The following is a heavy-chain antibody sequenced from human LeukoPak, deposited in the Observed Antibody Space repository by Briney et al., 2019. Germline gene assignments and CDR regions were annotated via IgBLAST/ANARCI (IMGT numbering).Heavy chain of an antibody. V-gene: IGHV3-53*01. CDR3: AREPYRSFDY. Sequence: GGSLRLSCAASGFTVSSNYMSWVHQAPGKGLEWVSVIYSGGSTYYADSVKGRFTISRDNSKNTLYLQMNSLRAEDTAVYYCAREPYRSFDYWGQGTLVTVSS. J-gene: IGHJ4*02. CDR1: GFTVSSNY. CDR2: IYSGGST.